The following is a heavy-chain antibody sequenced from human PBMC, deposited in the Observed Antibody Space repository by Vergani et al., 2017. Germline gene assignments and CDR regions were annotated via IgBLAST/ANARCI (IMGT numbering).Heavy chain of an antibody. Sequence: QVQLVESGGGVVQPGRSLRLSCAASGFTFSSYGMHWVRQAPGKGLEWVAVISSDGSNKYYADSVKGRFTISRDNSKNTLYLQMNSLRAEDTAVYYCAKGPDGYNPPNGGQGTLFTVSS. CDR2: ISSDGSNK. CDR3: AKGPDGYNPPN. J-gene: IGHJ4*02. V-gene: IGHV3-30*18. D-gene: IGHD5-24*01. CDR1: GFTFSSYG.